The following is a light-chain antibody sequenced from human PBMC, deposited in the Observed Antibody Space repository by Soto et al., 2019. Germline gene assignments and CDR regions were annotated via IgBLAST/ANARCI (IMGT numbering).Light chain of an antibody. CDR2: DVN. Sequence: QSVLTQPASVSGSPGQSITISCTGSRSDVGSYNLVSWYQHHPGKAPKLMIYDVNKRPSGVSNRSSGSKSGNTASLTISGLQPEDEADYYCCSYAGSSTVIFVGGTKVTVL. V-gene: IGLV2-23*02. CDR3: CSYAGSSTVI. CDR1: RSDVGSYNL. J-gene: IGLJ2*01.